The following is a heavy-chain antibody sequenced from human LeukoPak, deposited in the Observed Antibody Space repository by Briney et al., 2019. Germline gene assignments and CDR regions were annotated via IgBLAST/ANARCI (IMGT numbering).Heavy chain of an antibody. D-gene: IGHD3-10*01. CDR1: GFTFSSYA. CDR3: ARTYYSGSGTYQRWFDP. V-gene: IGHV3-53*01. J-gene: IGHJ5*02. Sequence: QTGGSLRLSCAASGFTFSSYAMSWVRQAPGQGLEWVSIIYSGGTTHYADSVKGRCTISRDNTKNTLYLQMDSLRAEDTAVYYCARTYYSGSGTYQRWFDPWGQGTLVTVSS. CDR2: IYSGGTT.